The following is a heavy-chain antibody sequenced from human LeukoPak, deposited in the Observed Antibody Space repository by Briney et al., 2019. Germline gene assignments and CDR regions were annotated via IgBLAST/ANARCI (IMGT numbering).Heavy chain of an antibody. J-gene: IGHJ6*03. D-gene: IGHD3-10*01. CDR1: GYTFTSYD. V-gene: IGHV1-8*01. CDR2: MNPNSGNT. Sequence: ASVKVSCKASGYTFTSYDSNWVRQATGQGLEWMGWMNPNSGNTGYAQKFQGRVTMTRNTSISTAYMELSSLRSEDTAVYYCARAVMVRGVIFYYYYMDVWGKGTTVTVSS. CDR3: ARAVMVRGVIFYYYYMDV.